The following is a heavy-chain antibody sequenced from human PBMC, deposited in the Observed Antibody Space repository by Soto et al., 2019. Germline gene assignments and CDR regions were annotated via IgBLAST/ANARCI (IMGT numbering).Heavy chain of an antibody. CDR1: GGTFNNYP. D-gene: IGHD5-12*01. Sequence: ASVKVSCKASGGTFNNYPITWLRQAAGEGLEWMGGSIPICGTANYAQKFQGRVTISVDESTSTAYMELSSLRSEDTAVYYCARGRGYSGDDHYYYFDMDVWGQGTTVTVSS. J-gene: IGHJ6*02. CDR2: SIPICGTA. CDR3: ARGRGYSGDDHYYYFDMDV. V-gene: IGHV1-69*13.